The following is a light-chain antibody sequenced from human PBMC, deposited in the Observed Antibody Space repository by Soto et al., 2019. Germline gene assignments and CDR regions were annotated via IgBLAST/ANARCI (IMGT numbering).Light chain of an antibody. CDR1: SGSIASNY. Sequence: NFMLTQPHSVSESPGKTVTISCTGSSGSIASNYVQWYQQRPGSAPTTVIYEDNPRPSGVPDRFSRSIDSSSNSASLTISGLKTGDEADYYCQSYDSGIVVFGGGTKLTVL. CDR2: EDN. CDR3: QSYDSGIVV. V-gene: IGLV6-57*02. J-gene: IGLJ2*01.